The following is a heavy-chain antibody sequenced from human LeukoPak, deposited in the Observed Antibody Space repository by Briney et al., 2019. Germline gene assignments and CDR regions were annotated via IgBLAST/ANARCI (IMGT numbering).Heavy chain of an antibody. CDR3: ASSIAVAGTGFDY. D-gene: IGHD6-19*01. CDR2: INPNSGGT. J-gene: IGHJ4*02. CDR1: GGTFSNYA. V-gene: IGHV1-2*02. Sequence: ASVKVSCKASGGTFSNYAISWVRQAPGQGLEWMGWINPNSGGTNYAQKFQGRVTMTRDTSISTAYMELSRLRSDDTAVYYCASSIAVAGTGFDYWGQGTLVTVSS.